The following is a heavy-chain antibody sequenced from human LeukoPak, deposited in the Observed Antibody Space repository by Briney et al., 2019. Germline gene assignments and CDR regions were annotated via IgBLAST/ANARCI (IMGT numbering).Heavy chain of an antibody. J-gene: IGHJ4*02. CDR1: GGSLSSYY. CDR3: CSGAYLY. Sequence: PSETLSLTCAVYGGSLSSYYWTWVRQRPGRRLEWIGEVHHSGSTNYNPSLKSRVTMSVDTSKKQFSLKLSSVTAADTAVYFCCSGAYLYWGQGTQVTVSS. D-gene: IGHD2-15*01. CDR2: VHHSGST. V-gene: IGHV4-34*01.